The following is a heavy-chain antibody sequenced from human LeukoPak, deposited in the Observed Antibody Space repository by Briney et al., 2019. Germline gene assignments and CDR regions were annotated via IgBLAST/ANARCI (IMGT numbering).Heavy chain of an antibody. J-gene: IGHJ4*02. V-gene: IGHV3-7*01. CDR2: IKQDGSEK. CDR1: GFTFSSYW. Sequence: GGSLRLSCAASGFTFSSYWMTWVRQAPGKGLEWVANIKQDGSEKYYVDSVKGRFTISRDNTKNSLNLHMNSLRAEDTAVYHCAREPLKESGGPYLNYGGRETLVTVSP. D-gene: IGHD2-15*01. CDR3: AREPLKESGGPYLNY.